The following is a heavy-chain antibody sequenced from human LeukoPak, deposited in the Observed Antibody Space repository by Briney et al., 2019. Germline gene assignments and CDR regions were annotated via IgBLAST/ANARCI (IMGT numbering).Heavy chain of an antibody. J-gene: IGHJ4*02. V-gene: IGHV4-31*03. Sequence: SQTLSLTCTVSGGSISSGGYYWSWIRQHPGKGLEWIGYIYYSGSTYYNPSLKSRVTISVGTSKNQFSLKLSSVTAADTAVYYCARGLAVAGRGDFDYWGQGTLVTVSS. CDR1: GGSISSGGYY. D-gene: IGHD6-19*01. CDR2: IYYSGST. CDR3: ARGLAVAGRGDFDY.